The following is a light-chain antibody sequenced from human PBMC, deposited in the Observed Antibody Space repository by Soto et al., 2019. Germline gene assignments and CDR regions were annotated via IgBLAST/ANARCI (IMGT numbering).Light chain of an antibody. J-gene: IGKJ3*01. Sequence: DIQMTQSPSSLSASVGDRVTITCRASQSISSYLNWYQQKPGKAPKLLIYAASSLHSGVPSRFSGSGSGTDFTLTISSLQPEDFATYYCQQCSSTPFPFGPGNKVDIK. CDR1: QSISSY. V-gene: IGKV1-39*01. CDR2: AAS. CDR3: QQCSSTPFP.